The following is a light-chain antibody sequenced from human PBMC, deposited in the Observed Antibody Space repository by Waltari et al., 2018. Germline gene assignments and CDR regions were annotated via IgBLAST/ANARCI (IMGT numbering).Light chain of an antibody. Sequence: EIVMTQSPATLSVSPGARATLSCRASQSVSSNLALYQQKPGQAPRLLIYGASTRATGIPARFSGSGSGTEFTLTISSLQSEDFAVYYCQQYNNWPRTFGQGTKVEIK. CDR3: QQYNNWPRT. V-gene: IGKV3-15*01. J-gene: IGKJ1*01. CDR2: GAS. CDR1: QSVSSN.